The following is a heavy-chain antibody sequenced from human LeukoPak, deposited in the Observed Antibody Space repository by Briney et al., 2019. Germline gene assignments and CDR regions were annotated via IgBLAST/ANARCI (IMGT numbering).Heavy chain of an antibody. V-gene: IGHV1-18*01. CDR2: ISAYNGNT. CDR1: GYTFTSYG. D-gene: IGHD2-2*01. CDR3: ARTYCSTTSCIYGNYFDY. J-gene: IGHJ4*02. Sequence: ASVKVSCKASGYTFTSYGISWVRQAPGQGLEWMGWISAYNGNTNYAQKLQGRVTMTRDTSTSTVYMELSSLRSEDTAVYYCARTYCSTTSCIYGNYFDYWGQGTLVTVSS.